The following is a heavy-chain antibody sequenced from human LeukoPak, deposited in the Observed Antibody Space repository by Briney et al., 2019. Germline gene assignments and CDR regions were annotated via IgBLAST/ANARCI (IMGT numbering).Heavy chain of an antibody. CDR2: ISYDGSYT. J-gene: IGHJ4*02. D-gene: IGHD5-18*01. CDR1: GFTLRSYP. Sequence: PGGSLRLSCAASGFTLRSYPMHWVRQAPGKGLEWVAVISYDGSYTFYADSVKGRFTISRDNPKNTLYLLMNSLRAEDTAVYYCARDVPISGYSYGPVDYWGQGTLVTVS. CDR3: ARDVPISGYSYGPVDY. V-gene: IGHV3-30*04.